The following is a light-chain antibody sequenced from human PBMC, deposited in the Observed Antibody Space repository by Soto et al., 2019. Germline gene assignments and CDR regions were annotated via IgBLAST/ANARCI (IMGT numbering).Light chain of an antibody. Sequence: EIVMTQSPATLSVSPGERATLSCRASQSVSSNLAWYQQKPGQAPRLLIYGASTRATGIPARISGSGSGTEFTLTISSLQSEDFAVYHCQQYNNWPRTFGQGTKVDIK. J-gene: IGKJ1*01. CDR1: QSVSSN. CDR2: GAS. V-gene: IGKV3-15*01. CDR3: QQYNNWPRT.